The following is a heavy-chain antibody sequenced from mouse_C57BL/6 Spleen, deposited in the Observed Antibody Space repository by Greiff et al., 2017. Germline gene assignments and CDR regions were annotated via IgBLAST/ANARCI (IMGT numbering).Heavy chain of an antibody. Sequence: VQLQQSGPGLVQPSQSLSITCPVSGFSLTSYGVHWVRQSPGKGLEWLGVIWSGGSTDYNAAFISRLSISKDNSKSQVFFKMNSLQADDTAIYYCARPLITTVVATRAMDYWGQGTSVTVAS. V-gene: IGHV2-2*01. CDR3: ARPLITTVVATRAMDY. J-gene: IGHJ4*01. CDR2: IWSGGST. D-gene: IGHD1-1*01. CDR1: GFSLTSYG.